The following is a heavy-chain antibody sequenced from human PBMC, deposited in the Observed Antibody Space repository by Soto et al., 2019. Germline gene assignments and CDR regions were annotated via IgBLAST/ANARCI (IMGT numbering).Heavy chain of an antibody. CDR2: IYYSGST. Sequence: SETLSLTCTVSGGSVSSGSYCWSWIRQPPGKGLEWIGYIYYSGSTSYNPSLKSRVTISVDTSKNQFSLKLSSVTAADTAVYYCARELYYYDSSGYYYGAGWFDPWGQGTLVTVSS. V-gene: IGHV4-61*01. CDR3: ARELYYYDSSGYYYGAGWFDP. CDR1: GGSVSSGSYC. D-gene: IGHD3-22*01. J-gene: IGHJ5*02.